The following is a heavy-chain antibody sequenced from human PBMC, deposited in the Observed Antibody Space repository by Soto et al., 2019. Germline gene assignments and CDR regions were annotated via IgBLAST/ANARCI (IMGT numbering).Heavy chain of an antibody. D-gene: IGHD3-10*01. CDR3: ARETSGSYYKLDL. V-gene: IGHV1-18*01. J-gene: IGHJ2*01. Sequence: QFQLAQSAAEVKKPGASVKVSCKASGYTFTSFGITWVRQAPGQGLEWMGWISAYSGNTNYAQNLQDRVTLTTDTXTNTAYMELRSLTSDDTAVYYCARETSGSYYKLDLWGRGTLVTVSS. CDR2: ISAYSGNT. CDR1: GYTFTSFG.